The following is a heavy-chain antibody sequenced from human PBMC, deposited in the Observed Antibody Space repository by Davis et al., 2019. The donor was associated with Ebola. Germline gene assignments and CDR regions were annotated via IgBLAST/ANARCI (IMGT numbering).Heavy chain of an antibody. CDR2: ISSSGRTI. V-gene: IGHV3-11*04. Sequence: GESLKISCAASGFTFSDYYMSWIRQAPGKGLEWVSYISSSGRTIYYADSVKGRFTISRDNAKNSLYLQMNSLRAEDTAVYYCAREPGYSSGWYFGYWGQGTLVTVSS. CDR3: AREPGYSSGWYFGY. D-gene: IGHD6-19*01. CDR1: GFTFSDYY. J-gene: IGHJ4*02.